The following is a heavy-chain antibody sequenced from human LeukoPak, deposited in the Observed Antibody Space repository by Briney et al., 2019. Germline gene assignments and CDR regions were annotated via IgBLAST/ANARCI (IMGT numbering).Heavy chain of an antibody. CDR1: GYSFTNYW. CDR3: ARRRWVQSPFDV. J-gene: IGHJ3*01. Sequence: GESLKISCEGSGYSFTNYWIGWVRQMPGRGLEWMGIINPGDSDTRNSPSFQGQVTISVDKSINTAYLQWSSLKASDSAMYYCARRRWVQSPFDVWGQGTMVTVSS. D-gene: IGHD5-24*01. CDR2: INPGDSDT. V-gene: IGHV5-51*01.